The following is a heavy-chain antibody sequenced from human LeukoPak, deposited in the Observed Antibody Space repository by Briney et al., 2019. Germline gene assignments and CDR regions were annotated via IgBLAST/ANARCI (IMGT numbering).Heavy chain of an antibody. J-gene: IGHJ5*02. CDR3: ARGGSSWYEFDP. D-gene: IGHD6-13*01. CDR1: GGSISSYY. V-gene: IGHV4-59*01. Sequence: SETLSLTCTVSGGSISSYYRSWIRQPPGKGLEWIGYIYYSGSTNYNPSLKSRVTISVDTSKNQFSLKLSSVTAADTAVYYCARGGSSWYEFDPWGQGTLVTVSS. CDR2: IYYSGST.